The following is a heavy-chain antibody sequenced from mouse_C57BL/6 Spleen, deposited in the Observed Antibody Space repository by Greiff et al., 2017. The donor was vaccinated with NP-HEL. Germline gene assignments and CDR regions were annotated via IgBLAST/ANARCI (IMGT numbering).Heavy chain of an antibody. Sequence: QVQLQQSGAELVRPGTSVKVSCKASVYAFTNYLIEWVKQRPGQGLEWIGVINPGSGGTNYNEKFKGKATLTADKSSSTAYMQLSSLTSEDSAVYFCAREYFDVWGTGTTVTVSS. CDR1: VYAFTNYL. V-gene: IGHV1-54*01. CDR2: INPGSGGT. J-gene: IGHJ1*03. CDR3: AREYFDV.